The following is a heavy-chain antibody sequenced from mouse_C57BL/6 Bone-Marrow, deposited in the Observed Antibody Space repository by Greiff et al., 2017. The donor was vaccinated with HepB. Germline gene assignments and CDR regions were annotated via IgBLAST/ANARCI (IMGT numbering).Heavy chain of an antibody. D-gene: IGHD2-4*01. CDR3: ASPIYYDYDGDYYAMDY. CDR1: GYTFTGYW. CDR2: ILPGSGST. Sequence: VQLQQSGAELMKPGASVKLSCKATGYTFTGYWIEWVKQRPGHGLEWIGEILPGSGSTNYNEKFKGKATFTADTSSNTAYMQLSSLTTEDSAIYYCASPIYYDYDGDYYAMDYWGQGTSVTVSS. V-gene: IGHV1-9*01. J-gene: IGHJ4*01.